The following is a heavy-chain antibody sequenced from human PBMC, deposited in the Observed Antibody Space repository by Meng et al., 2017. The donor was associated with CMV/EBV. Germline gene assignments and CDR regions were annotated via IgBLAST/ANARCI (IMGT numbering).Heavy chain of an antibody. CDR3: AKDHPYYYGSGSYSGGYYFDY. Sequence: GGSLRLSCAASGFTFSSYAMSWVRQAPGKGLEWVSAISGSGGSTYYADSVKGRFTISRDNSKNTLYLQMNSLRAEDTAVYYCAKDHPYYYGSGSYSGGYYFDYWGQGPRSPSPQ. CDR1: GFTFSSYA. D-gene: IGHD3-10*01. V-gene: IGHV3-23*01. J-gene: IGHJ4*02. CDR2: ISGSGGST.